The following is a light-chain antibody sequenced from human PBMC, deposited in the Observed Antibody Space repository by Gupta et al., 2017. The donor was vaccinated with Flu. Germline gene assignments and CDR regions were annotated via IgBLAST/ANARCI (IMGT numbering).Light chain of an antibody. Sequence: DIQMTQSPSTLSASVGDRVTITCRASQSISSWLAWYQQKPGTAPKLLIYKTSNLESRVPSRFSGSGFGTEFTLTISGLQPDDVATYYCQQYNSYAGTFGQGTKVEIE. J-gene: IGKJ2*01. CDR1: QSISSW. V-gene: IGKV1-5*03. CDR3: QQYNSYAGT. CDR2: KTS.